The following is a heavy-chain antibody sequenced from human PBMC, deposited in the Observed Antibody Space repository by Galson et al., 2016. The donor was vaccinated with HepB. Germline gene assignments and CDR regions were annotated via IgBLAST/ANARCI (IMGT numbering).Heavy chain of an antibody. CDR1: GGSISSGSYC. V-gene: IGHV4-61*02. CDR3: ARERSIVALASGLYYSYMDV. J-gene: IGHJ6*03. Sequence: TLSLTCTVSGGSISSGSYCWSWIRQPAGKGPEWIGRIKTSGSTNYNPSPKSRVTISVDTSKNQFSLKVSSVSAADTAVYYFARERSIVALASGLYYSYMDVWGKGTTVIVSS. D-gene: IGHD2-15*01. CDR2: IKTSGST.